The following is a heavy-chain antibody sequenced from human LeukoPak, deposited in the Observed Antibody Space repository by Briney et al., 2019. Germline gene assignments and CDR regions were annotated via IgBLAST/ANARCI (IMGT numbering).Heavy chain of an antibody. V-gene: IGHV4-59*01. CDR1: GGSISSYY. CDR3: ASQQTKGYYYGMDV. Sequence: SETLSLTCTVSGGSISSYYWNWIRQPPGKGLEWIGYIYYSGSTNYNPSLKSRVTISVDTSKNQFPLKLSSVTAADTAVYYCASQQTKGYYYGMDVWGQGTTVTVSS. J-gene: IGHJ6*02. D-gene: IGHD1-7*01. CDR2: IYYSGST.